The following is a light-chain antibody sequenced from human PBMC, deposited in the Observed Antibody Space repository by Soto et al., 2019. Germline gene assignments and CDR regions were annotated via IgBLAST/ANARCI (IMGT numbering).Light chain of an antibody. J-gene: IGKJ4*01. V-gene: IGKV1-13*02. Sequence: AIQLTQSPSSLSASVGDRVTITCRASQGIGSALAWYQQRPGEAPRFLIYDASTLGSGVPLRFNGSGSGTYFTLTISTLQLEDFATYYCQQFNSYPLTFGGGTKVDIK. CDR1: QGIGSA. CDR3: QQFNSYPLT. CDR2: DAS.